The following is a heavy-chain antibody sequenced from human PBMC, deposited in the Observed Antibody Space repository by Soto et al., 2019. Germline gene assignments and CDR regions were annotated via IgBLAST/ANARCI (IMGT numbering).Heavy chain of an antibody. CDR3: AKDPFASVAGPNYIDY. J-gene: IGHJ4*01. CDR1: GFTFTDHG. D-gene: IGHD6-19*01. V-gene: IGHV3-30*18. Sequence: GGSLSLSCVASGFTFTDHGVHWFRQAPCKGLEWLSTISSDGSKTYYADSVRGPFTISRDNPKNTVYLQMTRLMTEDTAVYYCAKDPFASVAGPNYIDYWGHGTLGTVSS. CDR2: ISSDGSKT.